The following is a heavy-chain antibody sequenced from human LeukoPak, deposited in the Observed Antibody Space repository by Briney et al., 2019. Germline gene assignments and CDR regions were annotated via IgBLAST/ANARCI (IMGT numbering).Heavy chain of an antibody. Sequence: GGSLRLSCAASGFTVSSSYMSWVRQAPGKGLEWVSVIYAGGTTYYPDSVKGRFTISRDNSKNTLYLQMDSLRSEDTAVYYCATNGYSGTYNRYFDSWGQGTLVTVSS. CDR2: IYAGGTT. D-gene: IGHD1-26*01. J-gene: IGHJ4*02. V-gene: IGHV3-53*05. CDR3: ATNGYSGTYNRYFDS. CDR1: GFTVSSSY.